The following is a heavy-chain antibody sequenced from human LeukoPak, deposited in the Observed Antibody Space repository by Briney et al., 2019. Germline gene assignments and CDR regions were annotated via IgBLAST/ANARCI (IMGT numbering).Heavy chain of an antibody. D-gene: IGHD2-21*01. CDR1: GGSISSGSYY. CDR2: IYTSGST. J-gene: IGHJ6*03. Sequence: SETLSLTCTVSGGSISSGSYYWSWIRQPAGKGLEWIGRIYTSGSTNYNPSLKSRVTISVDTSKNQFSLKLSSVTAADTAVYYCARHSPGYYYYYYMDVWGKGTTVTVSS. CDR3: ARHSPGYYYYYYMDV. V-gene: IGHV4-61*02.